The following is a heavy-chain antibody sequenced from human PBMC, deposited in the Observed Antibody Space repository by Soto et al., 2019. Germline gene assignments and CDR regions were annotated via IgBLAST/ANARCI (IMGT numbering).Heavy chain of an antibody. D-gene: IGHD6-6*01. CDR3: ARSSSLTYTFFFNY. J-gene: IGHJ4*02. Sequence: SETLTLTCTVSGGSINSYYWSWIRQPPGKGLEWIGYIYYSGSTNYNPSLKSRVTISVDTSKNQFSLKLSSVTAADTAVYYCARSSSLTYTFFFNYWGQGALVTVSS. V-gene: IGHV4-59*08. CDR1: GGSINSYY. CDR2: IYYSGST.